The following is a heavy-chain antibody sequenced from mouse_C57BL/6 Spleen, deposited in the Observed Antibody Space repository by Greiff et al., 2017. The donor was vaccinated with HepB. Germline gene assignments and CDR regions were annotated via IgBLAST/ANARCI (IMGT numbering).Heavy chain of an antibody. D-gene: IGHD2-3*01. J-gene: IGHJ4*01. CDR2: IYPGSGNT. CDR1: GYTFTDYY. Sequence: VQLQQSGAELVRPGASVKLSCKASGYTFTDYYINWVKQRPGQGLEWIARIYPGSGNTYYNEKFKGKATLTAGKSSSTAYMQLSSLTSEDSAVYFCARPFLYDGYYAMDYWGQGTSVTVSS. V-gene: IGHV1-76*01. CDR3: ARPFLYDGYYAMDY.